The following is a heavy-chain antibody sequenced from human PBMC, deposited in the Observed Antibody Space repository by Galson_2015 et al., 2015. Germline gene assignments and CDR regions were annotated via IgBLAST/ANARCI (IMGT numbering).Heavy chain of an antibody. CDR2: IYSGGST. J-gene: IGHJ6*03. D-gene: IGHD5-12*01. CDR3: ASIEARRPYYYYYYMDV. Sequence: SLRLSCAASGFTVSSNYMSWVRQAPGKGLEWVSAIYSGGSTYYADSVKGRFTISRDNSKNTLYLQMNSLRAEDTAVYYCASIEARRPYYYYYYMDVWGKGTTVTVSS. V-gene: IGHV3-66*01. CDR1: GFTVSSNY.